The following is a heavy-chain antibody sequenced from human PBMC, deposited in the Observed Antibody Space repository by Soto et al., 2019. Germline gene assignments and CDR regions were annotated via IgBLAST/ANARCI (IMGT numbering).Heavy chain of an antibody. Sequence: SASLSLTGTVAGGSFSGDVWTWILQPPGKGLEWLAEINHSGITNYNPSVESRVSMSVDTSKNQLSPRLYSVTAADTAVYYCVRGTYKYNSRHFDYWGPGTPVPV. D-gene: IGHD1-1*01. CDR1: GGSFSGDV. J-gene: IGHJ4*02. CDR3: VRGTYKYNSRHFDY. CDR2: INHSGIT. V-gene: IGHV4-34*01.